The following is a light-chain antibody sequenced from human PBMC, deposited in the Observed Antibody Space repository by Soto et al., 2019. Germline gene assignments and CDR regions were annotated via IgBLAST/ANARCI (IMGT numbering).Light chain of an antibody. J-gene: IGKJ1*01. CDR2: AAS. CDR3: QQSCSTPWT. Sequence: DIQMTQSPSSLSASVGDRVTITCRASQSISSYLNWYQQKPGKAPKLLIYAASSLQSGVPSRFSGSGSGTDFTLTISSLQPEDFATYYCQQSCSTPWTFGQGTMVDIK. CDR1: QSISSY. V-gene: IGKV1-39*01.